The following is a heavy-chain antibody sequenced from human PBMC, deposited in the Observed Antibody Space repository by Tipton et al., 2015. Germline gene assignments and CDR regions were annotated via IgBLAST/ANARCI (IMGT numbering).Heavy chain of an antibody. CDR1: GGSFTGYY. CDR3: ARLDDTSGPNSLDS. J-gene: IGHJ4*02. V-gene: IGHV4-34*01. Sequence: TLSLTCAVYGGSFTGYYWSWIRQTPGKGLEWIGEVNHGGSSNYKPSLKSRVTVSVDTSKNQFSLRVSSVTAADTAVYYCARLDDTSGPNSLDSWGQGTLVTVPS. D-gene: IGHD3-22*01. CDR2: VNHGGSS.